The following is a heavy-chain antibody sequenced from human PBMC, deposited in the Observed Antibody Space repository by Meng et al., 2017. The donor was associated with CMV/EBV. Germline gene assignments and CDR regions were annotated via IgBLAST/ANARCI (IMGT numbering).Heavy chain of an antibody. J-gene: IGHJ3*02. CDR1: GYTFTGYY. CDR2: INPNSGGT. Sequence: ASVKVSCKASGYTFTGYYMHWVRLAPGQGLEWMGWINPNSGGTNYAQKFQGRVTMIRDTSISTAYMELSRLRSDDTAVYYCARGGAYCGGDCYSFAFDIWGQGTMVTVSS. D-gene: IGHD2-21*01. CDR3: ARGGAYCGGDCYSFAFDI. V-gene: IGHV1-2*02.